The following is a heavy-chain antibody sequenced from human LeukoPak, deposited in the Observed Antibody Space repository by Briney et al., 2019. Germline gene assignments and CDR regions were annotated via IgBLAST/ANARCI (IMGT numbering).Heavy chain of an antibody. Sequence: QPGGSLRLSCAASGFIFSSHGMNWVRQAPGKGLEWVSGISPSGDITYYADSVKGRFTISRDNSKNTVYLQMNTLRAEDSALYYCTRTGLGYTLGNGLDAWGQGTQVTVSS. CDR3: TRTGLGYTLGNGLDA. CDR1: GFIFSSHG. CDR2: ISPSGDIT. V-gene: IGHV3-23*01. D-gene: IGHD5-18*01. J-gene: IGHJ5*02.